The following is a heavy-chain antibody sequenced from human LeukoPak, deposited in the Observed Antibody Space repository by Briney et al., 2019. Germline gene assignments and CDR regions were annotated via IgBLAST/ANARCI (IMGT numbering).Heavy chain of an antibody. CDR2: IYYSGST. J-gene: IGHJ6*02. CDR1: GGSISSYY. V-gene: IGHV4-59*08. CDR3: ARTPLGYCSSTSCYAPYYYYGMDV. Sequence: SETLSLTCTDSGGSISSYYWSWIRQPPGKGLEWIGYIYYSGSTNYNPSLKSRVTISVDTSKNQFSLKLSSVTAADTAVYYCARTPLGYCSSTSCYAPYYYYGMDVWGQGTTVTVSS. D-gene: IGHD2-2*01.